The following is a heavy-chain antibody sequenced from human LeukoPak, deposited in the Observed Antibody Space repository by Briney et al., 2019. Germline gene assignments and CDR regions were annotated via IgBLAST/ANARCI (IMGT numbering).Heavy chain of an antibody. CDR2: ISGSGIST. D-gene: IGHD3-22*01. Sequence: GGSLRLSCAASGFTFSSYGMSWVRQAPGKGLEWVSAISGSGISTYYADSVKGRFTISRDNSKNTLYLQMNSLRAEDTAVYYCAKALGDSSGYLGEYSDAFDIWGQGTMVTVSS. CDR1: GFTFSSYG. V-gene: IGHV3-23*01. CDR3: AKALGDSSGYLGEYSDAFDI. J-gene: IGHJ3*02.